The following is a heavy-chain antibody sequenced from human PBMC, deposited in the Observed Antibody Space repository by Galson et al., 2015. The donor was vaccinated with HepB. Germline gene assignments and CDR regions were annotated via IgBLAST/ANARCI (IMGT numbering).Heavy chain of an antibody. V-gene: IGHV1-69*13. CDR3: ARGVLRYFALSPQHYGMDV. CDR2: IIPIFGTA. CDR1: GGAFSSYA. J-gene: IGHJ6*02. Sequence: SVKVSCKASGGAFSSYAISWVRQAPGQGLEWMGGIIPIFGTANYAQKFQGRVTITADESTSTAYMELSSLRSEDTAVYYCARGVLRYFALSPQHYGMDVWGQGTTVTVSS. D-gene: IGHD3-9*01.